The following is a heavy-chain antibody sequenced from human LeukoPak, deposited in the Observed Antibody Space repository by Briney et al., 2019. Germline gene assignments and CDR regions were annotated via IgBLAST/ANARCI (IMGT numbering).Heavy chain of an antibody. Sequence: ASVKVSCKASGYTFTGYYMHWVRQAPGQGLEWMGWINPNSGGTNYAQKFQGRVTMTRDTSISTAYMELSRLRSDDTAVYYCARDSSSWYGGFDYYYMDVWGKGTTVTVSS. J-gene: IGHJ6*03. D-gene: IGHD6-13*01. V-gene: IGHV1-2*02. CDR3: ARDSSSWYGGFDYYYMDV. CDR2: INPNSGGT. CDR1: GYTFTGYY.